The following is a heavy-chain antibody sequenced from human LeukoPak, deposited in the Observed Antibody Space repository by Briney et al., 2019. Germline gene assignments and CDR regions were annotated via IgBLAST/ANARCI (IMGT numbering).Heavy chain of an antibody. CDR3: ATEKPVAGTFLDY. D-gene: IGHD6-19*01. Sequence: GGSLRLSCAASGFTSNYMSWVRQAPGKGLEWVSVIYIGGSTDYAGSVRGRFTISRDKSKNTTYLQMNNMRAEDTAVYYCATEKPVAGTFLDYWGQGTLVIVSS. V-gene: IGHV3-53*01. CDR2: IYIGGST. CDR1: GFTSNY. J-gene: IGHJ4*02.